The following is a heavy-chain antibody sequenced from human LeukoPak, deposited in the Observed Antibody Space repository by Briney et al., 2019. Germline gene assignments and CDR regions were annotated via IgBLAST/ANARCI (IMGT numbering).Heavy chain of an antibody. CDR1: GFTFSSYG. J-gene: IGHJ4*02. V-gene: IGHV3-33*01. CDR2: IWYDGSNK. Sequence: GGSLRLSCAASGFTFSSYGMHWVRQAPGKGLESVAVIWYDGSNKYYADSVKGRFTISRDNSKNTLYLQMNSLRAEDTAVYYCARDGSGYAFDYWGQGTLVTVSS. CDR3: ARDGSGYAFDY. D-gene: IGHD5-12*01.